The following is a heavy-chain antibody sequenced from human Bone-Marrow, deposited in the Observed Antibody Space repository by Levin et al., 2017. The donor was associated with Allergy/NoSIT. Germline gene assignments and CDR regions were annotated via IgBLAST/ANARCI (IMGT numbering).Heavy chain of an antibody. CDR3: AKDALITMAGGFYQYHGMDV. CDR2: ISKTGINT. CDR1: GFTFSTYA. D-gene: IGHD6-19*01. V-gene: IGHV3-23*01. Sequence: GESLKISCAASGFTFSTYAMSWVRQAPGKGLEWVSSISKTGINTHYADSVKGRFIISRDNSKNTQYRQMNSQRAEDTAIYFCAKDALITMAGGFYQYHGMDVWGQGTTVTVSS. J-gene: IGHJ6*02.